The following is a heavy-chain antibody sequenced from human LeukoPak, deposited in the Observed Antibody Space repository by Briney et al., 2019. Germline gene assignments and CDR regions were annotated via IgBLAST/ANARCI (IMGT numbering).Heavy chain of an antibody. CDR1: GYIFTELS. V-gene: IGHV3-48*04. D-gene: IGHD1-26*01. Sequence: SGYIFTELSMHWVRQAPGKGLEWVSYISSSSSTIYYADSVKGRFTISRDNAKNSLYLQMNSLRAEDTAVFYCARDGNYGLDVWGQGTTVTVSS. J-gene: IGHJ6*02. CDR2: ISSSSSTI. CDR3: ARDGNYGLDV.